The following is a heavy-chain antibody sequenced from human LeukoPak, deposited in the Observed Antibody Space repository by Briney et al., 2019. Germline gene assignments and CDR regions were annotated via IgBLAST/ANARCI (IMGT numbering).Heavy chain of an antibody. V-gene: IGHV4-34*01. J-gene: IGHJ3*02. CDR1: GGSFSGYY. CDR3: ARDSSADAFDI. CDR2: INHSGST. Sequence: KPSETLSLTCAVSGGSFSGYYWSWIRQPPGKGLEWIGEINHSGSTNYNPSLKSRVTISVDTSKNQFSLKLSSVTAADTAVYYCARDSSADAFDIWGQGTMVTVSS. D-gene: IGHD2-15*01.